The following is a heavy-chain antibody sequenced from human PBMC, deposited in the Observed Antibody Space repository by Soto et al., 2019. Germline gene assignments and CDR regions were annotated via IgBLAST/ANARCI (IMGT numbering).Heavy chain of an antibody. CDR3: ARDSGYSGYDP. CDR1: GYTFTNYA. D-gene: IGHD5-12*01. CDR2: IIPILGIA. Sequence: ASVKVSCKASGYTFTNYAISWVRQAPGQGLEWMGRIIPILGIANYAQKFQGRVTITADKSTSTAYMELSSLRSEDTAVYYCARDSGYSGYDPWGQGTLVTVSS. V-gene: IGHV1-69*04. J-gene: IGHJ5*02.